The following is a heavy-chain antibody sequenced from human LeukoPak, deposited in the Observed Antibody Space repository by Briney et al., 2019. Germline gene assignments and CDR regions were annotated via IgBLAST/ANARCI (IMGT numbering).Heavy chain of an antibody. CDR1: GGPISSYY. Sequence: SETLSLTCTVSGGPISSYYWSWIRQPPGKGLEWIGYIYTSGSTNYNPSLKSRVTISVDPSKNQFSLKLSSVTAADTAVYYCARHQRYSYGFDYWGQGTLVTVSS. CDR3: ARHQRYSYGFDY. V-gene: IGHV4-4*09. CDR2: IYTSGST. J-gene: IGHJ4*02. D-gene: IGHD5-18*01.